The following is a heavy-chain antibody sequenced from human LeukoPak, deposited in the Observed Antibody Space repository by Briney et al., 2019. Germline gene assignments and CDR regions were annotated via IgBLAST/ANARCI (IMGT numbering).Heavy chain of an antibody. CDR2: IYYSGST. Sequence: PSETLSLTCTVSGGSISSYYWSWIRQPPGKGLEWIGYIYYSGSTNYNPSLMSRVTISVDTSKNQFSLKLSSVTAADTAVYYCAGRHTIFGVVIPDYWGQGTLVTVSS. J-gene: IGHJ4*02. CDR1: GGSISSYY. D-gene: IGHD3-3*01. CDR3: AGRHTIFGVVIPDY. V-gene: IGHV4-59*01.